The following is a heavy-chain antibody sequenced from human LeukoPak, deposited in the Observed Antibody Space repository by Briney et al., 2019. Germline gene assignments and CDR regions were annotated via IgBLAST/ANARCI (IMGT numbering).Heavy chain of an antibody. CDR2: ISGSGGST. CDR1: GFTFSSYA. Sequence: GGSLRLSCAASGFTFSSYAMSWVRQAPGKGLKWVSAISGSGGSTYYADSVKGRFTISRDNAQNTLYLQMNSLRADDTAVYYCARDPQNWYFDLWGRGTVVTVSS. J-gene: IGHJ2*01. V-gene: IGHV3-23*01. CDR3: ARDPQNWYFDL.